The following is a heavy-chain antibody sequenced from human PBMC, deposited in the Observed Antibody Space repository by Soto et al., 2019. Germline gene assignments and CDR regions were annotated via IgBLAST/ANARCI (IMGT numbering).Heavy chain of an antibody. CDR1: GASIRSGDYY. V-gene: IGHV4-30-4*01. CDR2: IYHSGTT. Sequence: SETLSLTFTVSGASIRSGDYYWSWIRQSPGKGLEYIGYIYHSGTTYYNPSLKSRVIMSLDTSKNKFSLKLNSVTAADTAVYYCASAWHYYYYGLDVWGQGNTVTVS. CDR3: ASAWHYYYYGLDV. D-gene: IGHD5-12*01. J-gene: IGHJ6*02.